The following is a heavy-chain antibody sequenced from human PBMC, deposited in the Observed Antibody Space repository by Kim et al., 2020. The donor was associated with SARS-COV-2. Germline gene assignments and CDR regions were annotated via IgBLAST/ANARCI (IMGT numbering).Heavy chain of an antibody. J-gene: IGHJ6*02. D-gene: IGHD3-16*01. CDR3: ARQGANYYYGMDV. V-gene: IGHV4-59*08. Sequence: YSPSLKSRVTISVDTSKNQFSLHLTSVTAADTAVYYCARQGANYYYGMDVWGQGTTVTVSS.